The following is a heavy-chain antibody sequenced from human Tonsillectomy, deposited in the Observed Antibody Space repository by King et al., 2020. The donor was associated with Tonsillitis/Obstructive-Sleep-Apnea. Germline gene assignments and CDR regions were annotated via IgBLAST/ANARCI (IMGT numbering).Heavy chain of an antibody. CDR3: ARGYSSDYGYYYYYMDV. CDR2: IYSGGST. CDR1: GFTVSSNY. V-gene: IGHV3-66*01. D-gene: IGHD2-15*01. J-gene: IGHJ6*03. Sequence: VQLVESGGGWVQPGGSLRLSCAASGFTVSSNYMSWVRQAPGKGLEWVSVIYSGGSTYYADSVKGRFTISRDNSKNTLYLQMNSLRAEDTAVYYCARGYSSDYGYYYYYMDVWGKGTTVTVSS.